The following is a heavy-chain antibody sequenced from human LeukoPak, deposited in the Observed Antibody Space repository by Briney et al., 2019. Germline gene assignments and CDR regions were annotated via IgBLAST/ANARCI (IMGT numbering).Heavy chain of an antibody. J-gene: IGHJ4*02. CDR3: ARDGEYGTGSYYRGSFDY. CDR2: IHPRSGDT. D-gene: IGHD3-10*01. CDR1: GYSFTTFY. V-gene: IGHV1-2*02. Sequence: ASVKVSCKASGYSFTTFYIHWVRQAPGQGLEWMGWIHPRSGDTRYAQKFQGRVTMARDTSISTVYMDLSSLGSDDTAVYYCARDGEYGTGSYYRGSFDYWGQGILVTVSS.